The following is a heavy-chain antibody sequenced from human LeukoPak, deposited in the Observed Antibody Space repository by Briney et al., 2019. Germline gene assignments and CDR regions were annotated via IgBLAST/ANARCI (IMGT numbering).Heavy chain of an antibody. CDR1: GYTFTDYY. CDR2: IIPILGIT. CDR3: ARHSRSDDYAGY. D-gene: IGHD2-21*01. Sequence: SVKVSCKASGYTFTDYYLHWVRQAPGQGLEWMGRIIPILGITNYAQKFQGRVTITADKSTSTAYMELSSLTSEDTAVYYCARHSRSDDYAGYWGQGTLVTVSS. V-gene: IGHV1-69*02. J-gene: IGHJ4*02.